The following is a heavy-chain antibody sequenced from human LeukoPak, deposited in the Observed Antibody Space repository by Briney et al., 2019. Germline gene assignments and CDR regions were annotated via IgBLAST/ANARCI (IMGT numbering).Heavy chain of an antibody. CDR1: GFTFSSYG. Sequence: GGSLRLSCAASGFTFSSYGMHCVRQAPGKGLEWGALIWYDGSSDYYAHSVKGRFTISRDNSKNTLYLQMNSLRAEDTAVYYCARGTGNYFYYMAVWGKGTTVTVSS. V-gene: IGHV3-33*01. CDR3: ARGTGNYFYYMAV. J-gene: IGHJ6*03. CDR2: IWYDGSSD. D-gene: IGHD3/OR15-3a*01.